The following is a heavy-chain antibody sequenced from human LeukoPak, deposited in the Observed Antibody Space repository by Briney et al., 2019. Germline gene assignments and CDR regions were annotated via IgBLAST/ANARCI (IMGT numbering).Heavy chain of an antibody. CDR2: ISSSGGTI. Sequence: GGSLRLSCAASRFTFSDYYMTWIRQAPGKGRVWVSYISSSGGTIYYADSVKGRFTIPRDNAKNSLYLQMNSLRAEDTAIYYCARDRGATNPRAFDVWGQGTMVTVSS. J-gene: IGHJ3*01. V-gene: IGHV3-11*04. CDR1: RFTFSDYY. CDR3: ARDRGATNPRAFDV. D-gene: IGHD1-26*01.